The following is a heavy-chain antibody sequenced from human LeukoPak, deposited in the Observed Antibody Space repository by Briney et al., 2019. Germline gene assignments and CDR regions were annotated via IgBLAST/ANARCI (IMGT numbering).Heavy chain of an antibody. Sequence: PGGSLRLSCAASGFTFSSYGMHWVRQAPGKGLEWVAVIWYDGSNKYYADSVKGRFTISRDNSKNTLYLQMNSLRAEDTAVYYCARGRIITMFNNWFDPWGQGTLVTVSS. J-gene: IGHJ5*02. CDR2: IWYDGSNK. CDR1: GFTFSSYG. V-gene: IGHV3-33*08. CDR3: ARGRIITMFNNWFDP. D-gene: IGHD3-10*02.